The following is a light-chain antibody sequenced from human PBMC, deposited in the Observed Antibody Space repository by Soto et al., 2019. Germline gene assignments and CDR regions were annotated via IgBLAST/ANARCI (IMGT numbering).Light chain of an antibody. J-gene: IGLJ1*01. CDR2: DVN. Sequence: QSALTQPASVSGSPGQSITISCTGTSSDVGGYNYVSWYQHHPGKAPELMIYDVNFRPAGVSNRFSGSKSGNTASLTISGLQPEDEADYYCSSYTTSNTRQIVFGTGTKVTVL. V-gene: IGLV2-14*03. CDR3: SSYTTSNTRQIV. CDR1: SSDVGGYNY.